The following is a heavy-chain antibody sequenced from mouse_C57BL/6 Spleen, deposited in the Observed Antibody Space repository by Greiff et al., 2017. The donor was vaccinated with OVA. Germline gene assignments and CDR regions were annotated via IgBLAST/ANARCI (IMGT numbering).Heavy chain of an antibody. J-gene: IGHJ4*01. CDR3: ARWEVRGDYAMDY. CDR2: INPNNGGT. CDR1: GYTFTDYY. V-gene: IGHV1-26*01. D-gene: IGHD2-13*01. Sequence: EVQLQQSGPELVKPGASVKISCKASGYTFTDYYMNWVKQSHGKSLEWIGDINPNNGGTSYNQKFKGKATLTVDKSSSTAYMELRSLTSEDSAVYYCARWEVRGDYAMDYWGQGTSVTVSS.